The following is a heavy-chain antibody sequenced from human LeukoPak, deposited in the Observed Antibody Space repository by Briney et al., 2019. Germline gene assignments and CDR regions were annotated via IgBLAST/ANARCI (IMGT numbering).Heavy chain of an antibody. CDR1: GYTFTSYD. V-gene: IGHV1-8*01. J-gene: IGHJ4*02. CDR3: ARGHPDYGDYALNY. Sequence: ASVKVSCKASGYTFTSYDINWVRQATGQGLEWMGWMNPNSGNTGYAQKFQGRVTMTRYTSISTAYMELSSLRSEDTAVYYCARGHPDYGDYALNYWGQGTLVTVSS. CDR2: MNPNSGNT. D-gene: IGHD4-17*01.